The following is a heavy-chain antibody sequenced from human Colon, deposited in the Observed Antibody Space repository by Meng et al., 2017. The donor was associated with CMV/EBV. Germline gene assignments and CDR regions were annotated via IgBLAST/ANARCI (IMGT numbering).Heavy chain of an antibody. Sequence: GGSLRLFCAASGLIFGNYAMSWVRQAPGKGLEWVSIISGSGNTVYYADSVKGRFSISRDNSKNTLFLQMDSLRAEDTAMYYCAKGTMTPAGGSLNYYDSWGQGTLVTVSS. J-gene: IGHJ4*02. CDR2: ISGSGNTV. CDR1: GLIFGNYA. V-gene: IGHV3-23*01. CDR3: AKGTMTPAGGSLNYYDS. D-gene: IGHD2-2*01.